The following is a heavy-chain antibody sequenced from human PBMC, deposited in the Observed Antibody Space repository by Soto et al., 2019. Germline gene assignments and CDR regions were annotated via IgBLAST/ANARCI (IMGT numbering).Heavy chain of an antibody. J-gene: IGHJ5*02. Sequence: SETLSRTCAVSAVSPRSGGFSLRWLRPPPGKGLECLGYIYYSGGTYYNPSLKSRVTISLDKSKSQFSLRLISVTAADTAVYYCKREQSDDNYFDPGGQGTLGNVAA. CDR2: IYYSGGT. V-gene: IGHV4-61*08. CDR3: KREQSDDNYFDP. D-gene: IGHD6-19*01. CDR1: AVSPRSGGFS.